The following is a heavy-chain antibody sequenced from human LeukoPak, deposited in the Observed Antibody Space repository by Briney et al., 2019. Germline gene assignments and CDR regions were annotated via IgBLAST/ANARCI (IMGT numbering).Heavy chain of an antibody. J-gene: IGHJ4*02. Sequence: KPSETLSLTCAVYGGSFSGYYWSWIRQPPGKGLEWIGEINHSGSTNYNPSLKSRVTISVDTSKNQFSLKLSSVTATDTAVYYCARGGPRYCSAGSCYFGYWGQGTLVTVSS. CDR1: GGSFSGYY. V-gene: IGHV4-34*01. CDR3: ARGGPRYCSAGSCYFGY. CDR2: INHSGST. D-gene: IGHD2-15*01.